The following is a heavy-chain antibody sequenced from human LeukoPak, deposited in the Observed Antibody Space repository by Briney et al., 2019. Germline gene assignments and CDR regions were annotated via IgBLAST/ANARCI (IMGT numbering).Heavy chain of an antibody. CDR2: ISGSGRSS. D-gene: IGHD2-2*01. J-gene: IGHJ4*02. CDR1: GFAFSTYA. Sequence: GGSLRLSCSASGFAFSTYAMNWVRQAPGKGLEWVSSISGSGRSSYYADSVKGRFTISRDNAKNSLYLQMNSLRAEDTAVYYCARGKVPAAITFDYWGQGTLVTVSS. CDR3: ARGKVPAAITFDY. V-gene: IGHV3-21*04.